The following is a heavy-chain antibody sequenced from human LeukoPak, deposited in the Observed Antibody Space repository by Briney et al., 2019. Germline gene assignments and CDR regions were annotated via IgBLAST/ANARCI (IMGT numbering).Heavy chain of an antibody. CDR2: IDYSGST. CDR3: ARQSPIWAVAAPQQGWFDP. D-gene: IGHD6-19*01. V-gene: IGHV4-39*01. J-gene: IGHJ5*02. Sequence: SETLSLTCTVSGGSISNSDYYWGWIRQPPGKGLKWIGSIDYSGSTYYNPSLKSRLTISVDTPKNQFSLNLRSVTAADTALYYCARQSPIWAVAAPQQGWFDPWGQGTLVTVSS. CDR1: GGSISNSDYY.